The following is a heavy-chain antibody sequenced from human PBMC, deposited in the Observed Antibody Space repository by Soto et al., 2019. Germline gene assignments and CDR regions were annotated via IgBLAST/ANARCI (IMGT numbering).Heavy chain of an antibody. D-gene: IGHD3-22*01. CDR1: GFTFSDYY. CDR2: ISSSSSYT. Sequence: GGSLRLSCAASGFTFSDYYMSWIRQAPGKGLEWVSYISSSSSYTNYADSVKGRFTISRDNAKNSLYLQMNSLRAEDTAVYYCARDRVSSGYRHMDVWGQGTTVTVSS. J-gene: IGHJ6*02. V-gene: IGHV3-11*06. CDR3: ARDRVSSGYRHMDV.